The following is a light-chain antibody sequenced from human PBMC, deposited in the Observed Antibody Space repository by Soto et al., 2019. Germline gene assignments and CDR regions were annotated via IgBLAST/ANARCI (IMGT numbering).Light chain of an antibody. CDR1: HDISTY. J-gene: IGKJ5*01. CDR3: QQLNTSPCT. CDR2: EAS. Sequence: IQLTQSPSVRSASGGDRWILTGGAIHDISTYLAWYQQKPGKAPKLMIYEASTLQSGVPSRFSGSGSGTEFTLTISGLLPEDSATYHCQQLNTSPCTFGQGTRLEIK. V-gene: IGKV1-9*01.